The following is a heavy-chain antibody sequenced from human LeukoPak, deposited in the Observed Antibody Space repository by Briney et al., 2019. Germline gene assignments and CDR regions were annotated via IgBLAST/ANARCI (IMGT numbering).Heavy chain of an antibody. CDR2: VGADNGHT. J-gene: IGHJ4*02. CDR1: GYTFASYG. D-gene: IGHD5-18*01. Sequence: ASVKVSCKASGYTFASYGISWVRQAPGQGLEWMGWVGADNGHTDHARKVQGRVTMTTDTSTSTAYMELRSLRSDDTAVYYCARPVNTYFDYWGQGILVTVSS. CDR3: ARPVNTYFDY. V-gene: IGHV1-18*01.